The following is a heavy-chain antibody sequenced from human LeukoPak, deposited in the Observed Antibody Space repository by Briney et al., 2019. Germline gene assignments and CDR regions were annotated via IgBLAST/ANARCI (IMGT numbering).Heavy chain of an antibody. V-gene: IGHV4-59*12. J-gene: IGHJ4*02. CDR1: GGSISGYY. Sequence: SETLSLTCTVSGGSISGYYWNWIRQPPGKGLEWIGSIYYSGSTYYNPSLKSRVTISVDTSKNQFSLKLSSVTAADTAVYYCARVQDSSGWQFDYWGQGTLVTVSS. D-gene: IGHD6-19*01. CDR3: ARVQDSSGWQFDY. CDR2: IYYSGST.